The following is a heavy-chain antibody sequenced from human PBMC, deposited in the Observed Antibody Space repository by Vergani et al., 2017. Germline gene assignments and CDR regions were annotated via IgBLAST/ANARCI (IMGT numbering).Heavy chain of an antibody. CDR2: ISGSSSYV. D-gene: IGHD2-8*01. CDR1: GFSFSSYS. Sequence: EVQLVESGGGLVKPGGSLRLSCAASGFSFSSYSMNWVRQAPGKGLEWVASISGSSSYVFYRASVEGRLTITRDNAKKSVYLQMKSLRAEDTAMYFCARGLWDCTHIRCSPPSYWGQGTLVTASS. V-gene: IGHV3-21*02. CDR3: ARGLWDCTHIRCSPPSY. J-gene: IGHJ1*01.